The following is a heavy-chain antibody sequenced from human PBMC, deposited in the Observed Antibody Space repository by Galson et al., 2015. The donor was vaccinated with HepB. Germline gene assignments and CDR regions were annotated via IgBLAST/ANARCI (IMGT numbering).Heavy chain of an antibody. Sequence: SLRLSCAASGFTFKNHGMYWVRQAPGKGLEWVAVIWYDGSDKYYTDSVKGRFTISRDNSRNTLYLQMNNLRAEDTALYYCVRDRDHALDYWGQGTLVTVSS. J-gene: IGHJ4*02. V-gene: IGHV3-33*01. CDR2: IWYDGSDK. D-gene: IGHD3-10*01. CDR1: GFTFKNHG. CDR3: VRDRDHALDY.